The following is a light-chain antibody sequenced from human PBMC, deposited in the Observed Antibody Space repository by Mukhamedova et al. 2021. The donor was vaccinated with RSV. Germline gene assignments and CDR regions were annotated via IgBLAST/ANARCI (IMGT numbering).Light chain of an antibody. CDR2: EVS. J-gene: IGLJ2*01. CDR3: SSYTSSSIFFVV. CDR1: SSDVGGYNY. Sequence: CTGTSSDVGGYNYVSWYQQHPGKAPKLMIYEVSNRPSGVSNRFSGSKSGNTASLTISGLQAEDGADYYCSSYTSSSIFFVVFGGG. V-gene: IGLV2-14*01.